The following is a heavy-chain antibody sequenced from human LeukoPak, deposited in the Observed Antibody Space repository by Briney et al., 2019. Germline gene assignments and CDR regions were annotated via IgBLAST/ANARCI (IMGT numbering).Heavy chain of an antibody. V-gene: IGHV1-2*02. CDR2: MNPNSGNT. J-gene: IGHJ5*02. CDR1: GYTFTGYY. Sequence: ASVKVSCKASGYTFTGYYMHWVRQAPGQGLEWMGWMNPNSGNTGYAQKFQGRVTMTRDTSISTAYMELSRLRSDDTAVYYCARGNYYDTSGYGNYNWFDPWGQGTLVTVSS. D-gene: IGHD3-22*01. CDR3: ARGNYYDTSGYGNYNWFDP.